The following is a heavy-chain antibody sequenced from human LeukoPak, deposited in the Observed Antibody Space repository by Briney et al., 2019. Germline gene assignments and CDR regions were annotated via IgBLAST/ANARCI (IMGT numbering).Heavy chain of an antibody. CDR3: ASAPYGDPNWFDP. CDR2: ISWNSGSI. Sequence: GGSLRLSFAASGFTFDDYAMHWVRHAPGKGLEWVSGISWNSGSIGYADSVKGRFTISRDNAKNSLYLQMNSLRAEDTAVYYCASAPYGDPNWFDPWGQGTLVTVSS. D-gene: IGHD4-17*01. J-gene: IGHJ5*02. CDR1: GFTFDDYA. V-gene: IGHV3-9*01.